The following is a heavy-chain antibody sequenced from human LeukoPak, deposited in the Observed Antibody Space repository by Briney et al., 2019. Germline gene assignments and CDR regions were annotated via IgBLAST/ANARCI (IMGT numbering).Heavy chain of an antibody. D-gene: IGHD3-10*01. Sequence: GASVKVSCKASGYTFTSYDINWVRQATGQGLEWMGWMNPNSGNTGYAQKFKGRVTLTRDTSISIAYMELSRLRYDDTAVYYCARVGDSMVRGVIRNWFDPWGQGTLVTVSS. J-gene: IGHJ5*02. CDR2: MNPNSGNT. V-gene: IGHV1-8*01. CDR1: GYTFTSYD. CDR3: ARVGDSMVRGVIRNWFDP.